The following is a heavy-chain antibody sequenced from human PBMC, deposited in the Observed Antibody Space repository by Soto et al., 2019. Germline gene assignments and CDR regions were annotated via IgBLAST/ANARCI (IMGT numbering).Heavy chain of an antibody. V-gene: IGHV1-69*01. CDR3: AAGGHCSSTSCYYYFDY. J-gene: IGHJ4*02. Sequence: QVQLVQSGAEVKKPGSSVKVSCKASGGTFSSYAISWVRQAPGQGLEWMGGIIPIFGTANYAQKFQGRVTITADESTSTAYRELSSLRSEDTAVYYCAAGGHCSSTSCYYYFDYWGQGTLVTVSS. CDR1: GGTFSSYA. D-gene: IGHD2-2*01. CDR2: IIPIFGTA.